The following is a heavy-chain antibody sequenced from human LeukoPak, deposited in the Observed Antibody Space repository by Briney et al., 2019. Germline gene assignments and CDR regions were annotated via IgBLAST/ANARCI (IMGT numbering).Heavy chain of an antibody. CDR2: ISGSGGST. CDR1: GFTLSSYA. Sequence: GGSLRHSCAASGFTLSSYATSWVRQAPGKGLEWVSVISGSGGSTYYADSVKGRFTISRDNAKNTLYLQMNSLRAEDTAVYYCAKAFYSGINTWFDPWGQGTLVTVSS. CDR3: AKAFYSGINTWFDP. D-gene: IGHD3-10*01. J-gene: IGHJ5*02. V-gene: IGHV3-23*01.